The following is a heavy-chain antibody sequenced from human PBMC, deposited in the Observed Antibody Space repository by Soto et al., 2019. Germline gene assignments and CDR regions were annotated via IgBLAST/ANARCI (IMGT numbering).Heavy chain of an antibody. CDR2: ISGSGGST. J-gene: IGHJ5*02. CDR3: AKDSCPRGLIAVAGNWFDP. Sequence: EVQLLESGGGLVQPGGSLRLSCAASGFTFSSYAMSWVRQAPGKGLEWVSAISGSGGSTYYADSVKGRFTISRDNSKNSLYLQMNSLRAEDTAVYYWAKDSCPRGLIAVAGNWFDPCCQGTLGAVSS. D-gene: IGHD6-19*01. CDR1: GFTFSSYA. V-gene: IGHV3-23*01.